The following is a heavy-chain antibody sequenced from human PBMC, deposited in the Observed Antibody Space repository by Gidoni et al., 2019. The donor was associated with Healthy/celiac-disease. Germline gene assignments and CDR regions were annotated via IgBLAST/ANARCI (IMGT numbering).Heavy chain of an antibody. Sequence: QVQLVESGGGVVQPGGSLRLSCAASGFTFSSYGMHWVRQAPGKGLEWVAFIRYDGSNKYYADSVKGRFTISRDNSKNTLYLQMNSLRAEDTAVYYCAKDLGALGYCSSTSCYPDYWGQGTLVTVSS. D-gene: IGHD2-2*01. V-gene: IGHV3-30*02. CDR3: AKDLGALGYCSSTSCYPDY. J-gene: IGHJ4*02. CDR2: IRYDGSNK. CDR1: GFTFSSYG.